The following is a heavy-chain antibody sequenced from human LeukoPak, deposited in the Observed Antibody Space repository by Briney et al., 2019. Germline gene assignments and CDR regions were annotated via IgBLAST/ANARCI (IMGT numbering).Heavy chain of an antibody. Sequence: GGSLTLSCAASGFTLSSYWMSWVRQAPGKGLEWVANIKLDGSERYYVDSVKGRFTISSDNAKNSLYLQMNSLRAEDTAVYYCARENWNYGYSYYCMDVWGQGTTVTVSS. V-gene: IGHV3-7*04. J-gene: IGHJ6*02. D-gene: IGHD1-7*01. CDR1: GFTLSSYW. CDR2: IKLDGSER. CDR3: ARENWNYGYSYYCMDV.